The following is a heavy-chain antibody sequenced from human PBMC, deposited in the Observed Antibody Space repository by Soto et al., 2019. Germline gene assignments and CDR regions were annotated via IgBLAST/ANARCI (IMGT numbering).Heavy chain of an antibody. CDR1: GFTFSSYS. D-gene: IGHD2-2*01. CDR2: ISSSSSTI. Sequence: GGSLRLSCAASGFTFSSYSMNWVRQAPGKGLEWVSYISSSSSTIYYADSVKGRFTISRDNAKNSLYLQMNSLRDEDTAVYYCARNRYCSSTSCYQDRYGMDVWGQGTTVTVS. V-gene: IGHV3-48*02. CDR3: ARNRYCSSTSCYQDRYGMDV. J-gene: IGHJ6*02.